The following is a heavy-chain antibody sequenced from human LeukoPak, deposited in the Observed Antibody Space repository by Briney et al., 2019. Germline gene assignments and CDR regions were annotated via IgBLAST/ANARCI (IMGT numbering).Heavy chain of an antibody. D-gene: IGHD6-13*01. CDR2: FYVGGRT. V-gene: IGHV4-38-2*02. CDR3: AREARAAAGNFDY. Sequence: SGGLSLTCIVPVYSTISGYSWGWFRRPPGKGLDWFGIFYVGGRTYYNPSLKGGGTTSVDTSKSPFCLKLRSVTAAETAAYYCAREARAAAGNFDYWGQGTLVTVSS. J-gene: IGHJ4*02. CDR1: VYSTISGYS.